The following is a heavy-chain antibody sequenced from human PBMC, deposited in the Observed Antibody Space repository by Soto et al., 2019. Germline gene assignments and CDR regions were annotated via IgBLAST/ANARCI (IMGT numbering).Heavy chain of an antibody. CDR1: GGSFSGYY. CDR3: ARGLLYYDILTGYLY. J-gene: IGHJ4*02. CDR2: INHSGST. V-gene: IGHV4-34*01. Sequence: SETLSLTCAVYGGSFSGYYWSWIRQPPGKGLEWIGEINHSGSTNYNPSLKSRVTISVDTSKNQFSLKLSSVTAADTAVYYCARGLLYYDILTGYLYWGQGTLVTV. D-gene: IGHD3-9*01.